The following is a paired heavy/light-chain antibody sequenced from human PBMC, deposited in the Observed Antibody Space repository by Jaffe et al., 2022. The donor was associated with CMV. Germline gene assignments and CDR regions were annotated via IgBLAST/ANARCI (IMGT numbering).Light chain of an antibody. CDR3: TQATQFPYT. V-gene: IGKV2-24*01. Sequence: DMVLTQTPLSSPVTLGQSASISCRSSQSLVHSDGNTYLSWLQQRPGQRPRLLIYKISNRFSGVPDRFSGSGAGTDFTLKISRVESEDVGVYYCTQATQFPYTFGQGTKLEIK. CDR2: KIS. CDR1: QSLVHSDGNTY. J-gene: IGKJ2*01.
Heavy chain of an antibody. Sequence: EVQLMESGGGLVQPGGSLRLSCAASGFTFSDLWMHWVRQPPEKGLVWVSYINSAGSHTSYADSVKGRFTISRDNARNTLYLEMNSLRVEDSAVYYCVRGGDGSIDYWGQGTLVTVSS. J-gene: IGHJ4*02. CDR3: VRGGDGSIDY. D-gene: IGHD2-21*02. V-gene: IGHV3-74*01. CDR1: GFTFSDLW. CDR2: INSAGSHT.